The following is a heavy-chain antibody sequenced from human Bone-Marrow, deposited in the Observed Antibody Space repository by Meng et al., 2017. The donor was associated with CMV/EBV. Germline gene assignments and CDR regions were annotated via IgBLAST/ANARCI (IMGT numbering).Heavy chain of an antibody. D-gene: IGHD2-2*01. V-gene: IGHV1-3*02. CDR3: ARGSVVVPAAILNAFDI. CDR2: SNAGNGNT. CDR1: GYTFTSYA. Sequence: ASVKVSCKASGYTFTSYAMHWVRQAPGQRLEWMGWSNAGNGNTKYSQEFQGRVTITRDTSASTAYMELSSLRSEDMAVYYCARGSVVVPAAILNAFDIWGQGTMVTVSS. J-gene: IGHJ3*02.